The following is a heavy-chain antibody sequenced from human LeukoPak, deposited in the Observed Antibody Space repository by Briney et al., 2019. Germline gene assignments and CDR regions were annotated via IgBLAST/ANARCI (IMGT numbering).Heavy chain of an antibody. CDR1: GFSFSTYS. D-gene: IGHD6-13*01. CDR3: ARISKYSSRYDVM. J-gene: IGHJ4*02. V-gene: IGHV3-48*01. Sequence: PGGSLRLSCAVSGFSFSTYSWNWVRQTPGKGLEWISYISRRGETIFYADSVKGRFTISRDNVNSFLYLRMNSLRAEDTALYYCARISKYSSRYDVMGAQGTLVTVSS. CDR2: ISRRGETI.